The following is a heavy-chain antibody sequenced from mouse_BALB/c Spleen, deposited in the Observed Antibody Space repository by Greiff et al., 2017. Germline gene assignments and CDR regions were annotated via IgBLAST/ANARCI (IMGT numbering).Heavy chain of an antibody. Sequence: EVQRVESGGGLVKPGGSLKLSCAASGFTFSSYAMSWVRQTPEKRLEWVASISSGGSTYYPDSVKGRFTISRDNARNILYLQMSSLRSEDTAMYYCARQSGYPDYYAMDYWGQGTSVTVSS. V-gene: IGHV5-6-5*01. CDR3: ARQSGYPDYYAMDY. CDR2: ISSGGST. CDR1: GFTFSSYA. J-gene: IGHJ4*01. D-gene: IGHD1-2*01.